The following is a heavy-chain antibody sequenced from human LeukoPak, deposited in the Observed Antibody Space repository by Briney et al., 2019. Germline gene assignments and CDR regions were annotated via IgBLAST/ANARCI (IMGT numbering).Heavy chain of an antibody. CDR3: ARFYSEIDY. CDR1: GGSVSSGSYY. D-gene: IGHD1-26*01. V-gene: IGHV4-61*01. J-gene: IGHJ4*02. Sequence: HSETLSLTCTVSGGSVSSGSYYWSWIRQPPGKGLEWIGYIYYSGSTNYNPSLKSRVTISVDTSKNQFSLKLSSVTAADTAVYYCARFYSEIDYWGQGTLVTVSS. CDR2: IYYSGST.